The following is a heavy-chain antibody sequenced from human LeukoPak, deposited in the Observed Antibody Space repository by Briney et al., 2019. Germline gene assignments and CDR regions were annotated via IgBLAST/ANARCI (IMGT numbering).Heavy chain of an antibody. D-gene: IGHD6-6*01. CDR1: GGSISRGGYY. V-gene: IGHV4-31*03. CDR3: AREGLYSSSSSRYYYYGMDV. J-gene: IGHJ6*02. CDR2: IYYSGST. Sequence: SQTLSLTCTVSGGSISRGGYYWSWIRQHPGKGLEWIGYIYYSGSTYYNPSLKSRVTISVDTSKNQFSLKLSSVTAADTAVYYCAREGLYSSSSSRYYYYGMDVWGQGTTVTVSS.